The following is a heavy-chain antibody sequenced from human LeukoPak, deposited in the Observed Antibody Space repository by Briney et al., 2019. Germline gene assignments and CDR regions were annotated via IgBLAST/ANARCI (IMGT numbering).Heavy chain of an antibody. V-gene: IGHV1-8*01. CDR3: ATAKKVVVTAMDYYGMDV. CDR1: GYTFTSYD. D-gene: IGHD2-21*02. CDR2: MNPNSGNT. Sequence: ASVKVSCKASGYTFTSYDINWVRQATGQGLEWMGWMNPNSGNTGYAQKFQGRVTMTRNTSISTAYMELSSLRSEDTAVYYCATAKKVVVTAMDYYGMDVWGQGTTVTVSS. J-gene: IGHJ6*02.